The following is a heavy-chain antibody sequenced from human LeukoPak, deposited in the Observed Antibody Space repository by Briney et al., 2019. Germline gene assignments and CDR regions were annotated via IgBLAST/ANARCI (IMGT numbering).Heavy chain of an antibody. CDR2: ISGSGGST. CDR3: AKNKLMVRGVTPYYYYGMDV. D-gene: IGHD3-10*01. CDR1: GFTSSSYA. V-gene: IGHV3-23*01. Sequence: PGGSLRLSCAASGFTSSSYAMSWVRQAPGKGLEWVSAISGSGGSTYYADSVKGRFTISRDNSKNTLYLQMNSLRAEDTAVYYCAKNKLMVRGVTPYYYYGMDVWGQGTTVTVSS. J-gene: IGHJ6*02.